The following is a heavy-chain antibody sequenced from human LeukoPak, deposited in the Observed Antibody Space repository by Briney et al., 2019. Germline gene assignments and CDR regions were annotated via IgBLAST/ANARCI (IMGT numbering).Heavy chain of an antibody. CDR2: INHSGST. CDR3: ARGPPRKMATLRGDSDY. J-gene: IGHJ4*02. Sequence: PSETLSLNCAVYGGSFSGYYWSWIRQPPGKGLEWIGEINHSGSTNYNPSLKSRVTISVDTSKNQFSLKLSSVTAADTAVYYCARGPPRKMATLRGDSDYWGQGTLVTVSS. D-gene: IGHD5-24*01. CDR1: GGSFSGYY. V-gene: IGHV4-34*01.